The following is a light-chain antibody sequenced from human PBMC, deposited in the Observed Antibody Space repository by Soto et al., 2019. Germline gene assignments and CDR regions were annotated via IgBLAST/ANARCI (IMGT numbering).Light chain of an antibody. V-gene: IGLV2-14*01. CDR2: EVS. CDR1: SSDVGGYNF. J-gene: IGLJ1*01. Sequence: QSALTQPASVSGSPGQSITISCTRTSSDVGGYNFVSWYQQHPDKDPKLMIYEVSNRPSGVSSRFSGSKSGNTASLTISGLQAEDEADYYCSSYTSSNTLVFGTGTKLTVL. CDR3: SSYTSSNTLV.